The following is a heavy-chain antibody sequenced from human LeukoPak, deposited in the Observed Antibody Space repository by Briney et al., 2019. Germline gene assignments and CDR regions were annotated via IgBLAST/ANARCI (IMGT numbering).Heavy chain of an antibody. Sequence: SETLSLTCTVSGDSISSGSYYWSWIRQPAGKGLEWIVRIYTSGRTNYNPSLKSRVTISVDTSKNQFSLKLSSVTAADTAAYYCARDPVGATLGAFDIWGQGTMVTVSS. V-gene: IGHV4-61*02. CDR3: ARDPVGATLGAFDI. CDR2: IYTSGRT. D-gene: IGHD1-26*01. CDR1: GDSISSGSYY. J-gene: IGHJ3*02.